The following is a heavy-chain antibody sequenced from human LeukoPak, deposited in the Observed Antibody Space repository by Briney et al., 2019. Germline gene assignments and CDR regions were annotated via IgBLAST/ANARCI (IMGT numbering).Heavy chain of an antibody. CDR1: GGSISSSSYY. V-gene: IGHV4-39*07. CDR3: ARDLKYQLLLKGHWFDP. J-gene: IGHJ5*02. D-gene: IGHD2-2*01. Sequence: SETLSLTCTVSGGSISSSSYYWGWIRQPPGKGLGWIGSIYYSGSTYYNPSLKSRVTISVDTSKNQFSLKLSSVTAADTAVYYCARDLKYQLLLKGHWFDPWGQGTLVTVSS. CDR2: IYYSGST.